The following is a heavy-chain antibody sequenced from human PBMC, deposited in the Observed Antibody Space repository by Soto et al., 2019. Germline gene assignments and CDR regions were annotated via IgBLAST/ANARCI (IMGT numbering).Heavy chain of an antibody. D-gene: IGHD1-26*01. V-gene: IGHV4-28*01. CDR3: ARREIQGPIDY. CDR1: GYSISSSNW. J-gene: IGHJ4*02. Sequence: QVQLQESGPGRVKPSDTLSLTCAVSGYSISSSNWWGWIRQPPGKGLEWIGYIYYSGTTYYNPSLTSRVTMSVDTSKYQFSLKLTSVTAVDTAVYYCARREIQGPIDYWGQGTLVTVSS. CDR2: IYYSGTT.